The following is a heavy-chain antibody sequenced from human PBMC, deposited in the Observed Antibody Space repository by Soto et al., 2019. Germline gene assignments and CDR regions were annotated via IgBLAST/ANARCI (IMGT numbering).Heavy chain of an antibody. Sequence: ASVKVSCKTSGYTFTGHHIHWVRQAPGQGLEWMGWINPISGGTKYREKFQGRVSITRDKSSSTAYMELSSLTSDDSAVYYCAKDGRHCSGGSCPKGNWGQGTMVNVS. CDR1: GYTFTGHH. CDR3: AKDGRHCSGGSCPKGN. D-gene: IGHD2-15*01. CDR2: INPISGGT. V-gene: IGHV1-2*02. J-gene: IGHJ4*02.